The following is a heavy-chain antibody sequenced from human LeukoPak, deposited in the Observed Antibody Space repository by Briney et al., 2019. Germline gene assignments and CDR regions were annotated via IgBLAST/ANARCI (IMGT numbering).Heavy chain of an antibody. J-gene: IGHJ4*02. CDR2: IYYSGST. CDR3: ARLSPRYYDSSGYYFWVPFDY. Sequence: PSETLSLTCTVSGGFISSYYWSWIRQPPGKGLEWIGYIYYSGSTNYNPSLKSRVTISVDTSKNEFSLKLSSVTAADTAVYYCARLSPRYYDSSGYYFWVPFDYWGQGTLVTVSS. V-gene: IGHV4-59*08. D-gene: IGHD3-22*01. CDR1: GGFISSYY.